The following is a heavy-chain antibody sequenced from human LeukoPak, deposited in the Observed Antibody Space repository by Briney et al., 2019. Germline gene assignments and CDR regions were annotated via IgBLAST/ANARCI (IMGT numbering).Heavy chain of an antibody. CDR1: GLTVSNNY. Sequence: PGGSLRLSCAASGLTVSNNYMKWVRQAPGKGLEWVSLIYSGGSTYYADSVKGRFTISRDNPKNTVYLQMNNLRAEDTAVYYCARDRHCSGGSCLGLWGQGTLVTVSS. J-gene: IGHJ4*02. CDR3: ARDRHCSGGSCLGL. V-gene: IGHV3-53*01. D-gene: IGHD2-15*01. CDR2: IYSGGST.